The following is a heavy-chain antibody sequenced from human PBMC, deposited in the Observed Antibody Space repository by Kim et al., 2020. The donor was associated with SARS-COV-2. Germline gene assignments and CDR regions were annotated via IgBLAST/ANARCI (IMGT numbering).Heavy chain of an antibody. CDR2: TRNKANSYTT. V-gene: IGHV3-72*01. CDR3: ARVGRRWRRDAFDI. J-gene: IGHJ3*02. CDR1: GFTFSDHY. Sequence: GGSLRLSCAASGFTFSDHYMDWVRQAPGKGLEWVGRTRNKANSYTTAYAASVKCRFTISRDDSKNSLYLQMNSLKTEDTAVYYCARVGRRWRRDAFDIWGQGTMVTVSS. D-gene: IGHD2-15*01.